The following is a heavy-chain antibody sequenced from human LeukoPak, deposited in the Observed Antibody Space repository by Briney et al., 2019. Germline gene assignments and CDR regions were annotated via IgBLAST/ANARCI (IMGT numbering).Heavy chain of an antibody. CDR1: GGSISSYY. CDR3: AREWGYYDSSGYYYSNVLYDY. CDR2: IYTSGSN. D-gene: IGHD3-22*01. Sequence: SETLSLTCTASGGSISSYYWSWIRQPAGKGLEWIGRIYTSGSNNYNPSLKSRVTMSVDTSKNQCSLKLSSVTAADTAVYYCAREWGYYDSSGYYYSNVLYDYWGQGTLVTVSS. J-gene: IGHJ4*02. V-gene: IGHV4-4*07.